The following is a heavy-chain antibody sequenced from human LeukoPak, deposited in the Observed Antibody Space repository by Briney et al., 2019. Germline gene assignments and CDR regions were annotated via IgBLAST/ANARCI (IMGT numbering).Heavy chain of an antibody. Sequence: SETLSLTCAVSGGSISSGGYSWSWIRQPPGKGLEWIGYIYHSGSTYYSPSLKSRVTISVDRSKNQFSLKLSSVTAADTAVYYCAREERGYSYVWGQGTLVTVSS. J-gene: IGHJ4*02. V-gene: IGHV4-30-2*01. CDR1: GGSISSGGYS. CDR3: AREERGYSYV. CDR2: IYHSGST. D-gene: IGHD5-18*01.